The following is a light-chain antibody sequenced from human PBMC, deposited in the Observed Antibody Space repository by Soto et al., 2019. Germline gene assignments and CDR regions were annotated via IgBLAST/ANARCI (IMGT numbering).Light chain of an antibody. CDR1: QSVSTRS. Sequence: EIVLTQSPGTLSLSPGERATLSCRASQSVSTRSLAWYQQKPGQAPRLLISGASSRAADIPDRFSGSGSGTDFTLTINSLEPEDFAVYYWQQYDSSPRTFGQGTKVE. CDR3: QQYDSSPRT. J-gene: IGKJ1*01. V-gene: IGKV3-20*01. CDR2: GAS.